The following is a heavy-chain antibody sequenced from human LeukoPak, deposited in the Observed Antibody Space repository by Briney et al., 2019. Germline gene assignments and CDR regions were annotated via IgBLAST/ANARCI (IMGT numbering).Heavy chain of an antibody. CDR1: GFTVSSNY. V-gene: IGHV3-66*01. D-gene: IGHD5-18*01. CDR3: ARRSRTAMVTGAFDI. CDR2: IYSGGST. J-gene: IGHJ3*02. Sequence: GALRLSCAASGFTVSSNYMSWVRQAPGKGLEWVSVIYSGGSTYYADSVKGRFTISRDNSKNTLYLQMISLRAEDTAVYYCARRSRTAMVTGAFDIWGQGTMVTVSS.